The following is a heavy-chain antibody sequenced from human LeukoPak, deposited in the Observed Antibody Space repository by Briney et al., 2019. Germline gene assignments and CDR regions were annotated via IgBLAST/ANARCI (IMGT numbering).Heavy chain of an antibody. V-gene: IGHV3-74*01. J-gene: IGHJ4*02. CDR2: INTDGSST. Sequence: GGSLRLSCAASGFAFNTYWMHWVRQAPGKGLVWVSHINTDGSSTTCAVSVKGRFTISRDNAKNTLYLQMNGLSADDTAVYYCVALGLTTYYWGRGTLVTVSS. CDR1: GFAFNTYW. CDR3: VALGLTTYY. D-gene: IGHD4/OR15-4a*01.